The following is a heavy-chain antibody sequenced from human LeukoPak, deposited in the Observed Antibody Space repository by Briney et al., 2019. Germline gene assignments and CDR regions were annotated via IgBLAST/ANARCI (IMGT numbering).Heavy chain of an antibody. D-gene: IGHD2-2*02. CDR1: DDSISSGAYY. Sequence: PSETLFLTCTVSDDSISSGAYYWSWIRQPPGKGLEWIGYIYYSGSTNYNPSLKSRVTISVDTSKNQFSLKLSSVTAADTAVYYCARYCSSTSCYRTHDAFDIWGQGTMVTVSS. J-gene: IGHJ3*02. CDR2: IYYSGST. V-gene: IGHV4-61*08. CDR3: ARYCSSTSCYRTHDAFDI.